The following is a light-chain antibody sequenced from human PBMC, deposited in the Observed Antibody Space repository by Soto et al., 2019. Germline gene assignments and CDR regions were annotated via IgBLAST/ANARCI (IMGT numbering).Light chain of an antibody. CDR2: DAS. CDR1: QSIRSW. CDR3: QQYNGT. V-gene: IGKV1-5*01. Sequence: DIQMTQSPSTLPASVGDRVTVTCRASQSIRSWLAWYQEKPGKAPKLLIYDASSLESGVPSRFSGSGSGTEFTLTISSLQPDDFATYYCQQYNGTFGQGTKVDIK. J-gene: IGKJ1*01.